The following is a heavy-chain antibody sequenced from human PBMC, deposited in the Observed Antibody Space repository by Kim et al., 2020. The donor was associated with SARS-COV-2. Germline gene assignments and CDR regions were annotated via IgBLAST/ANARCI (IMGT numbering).Heavy chain of an antibody. D-gene: IGHD1-26*01. V-gene: IGHV1-3*01. CDR3: ARVSGSYRGAFDY. CDR1: GYTFTSYA. J-gene: IGHJ4*02. CDR2: INAGNGNT. Sequence: ASVKVSCKASGYTFTSYAMHWVRQAPGQRLEWMGWINAGNGNTKYSQKFQGRVTITRDTSASTAYMELSSLRSEDTAVYYCARVSGSYRGAFDYWGQGTLVTVSS.